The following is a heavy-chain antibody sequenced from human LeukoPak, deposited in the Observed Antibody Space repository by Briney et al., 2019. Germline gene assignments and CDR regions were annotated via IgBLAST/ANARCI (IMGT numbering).Heavy chain of an antibody. CDR2: IKQDGSEK. CDR1: GFTFSSYW. Sequence: GGSLRLSCAASGFTFSSYWMSWVRQAPGKGLEWVANIKQDGSEKYYVDSVKGRFTISRDNAKNSLYLQMNSLRAEDTAVYYCAGRNEGYDILTGYYHDAFDIWGQGTMVTVSS. D-gene: IGHD3-9*01. CDR3: AGRNEGYDILTGYYHDAFDI. V-gene: IGHV3-7*01. J-gene: IGHJ3*02.